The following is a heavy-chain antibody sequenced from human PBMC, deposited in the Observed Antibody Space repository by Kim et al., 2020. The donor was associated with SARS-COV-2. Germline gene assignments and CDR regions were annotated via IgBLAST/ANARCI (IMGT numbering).Heavy chain of an antibody. D-gene: IGHD2-21*01. J-gene: IGHJ4*02. CDR3: ASRINGGNSGIDF. V-gene: IGHV3-74*01. Sequence: ADSVKGRFTISRDNANNTLYLQMNSLRADDTAVYYCASRINGGNSGIDFWGQGTLVTVSS.